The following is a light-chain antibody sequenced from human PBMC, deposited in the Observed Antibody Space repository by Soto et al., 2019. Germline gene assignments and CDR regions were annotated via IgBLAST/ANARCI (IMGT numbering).Light chain of an antibody. CDR2: GAS. CDR1: QSVTSRY. Sequence: ATSSCSASQSVTSRYLAWYQQKHGQAPRILIFGASIRGTGIPDRFSGSVYGTDVTINLSRLETEDCEVYEGQQYGDSPITFGQGTRLEIK. CDR3: QQYGDSPIT. J-gene: IGKJ5*01. V-gene: IGKV3-20*01.